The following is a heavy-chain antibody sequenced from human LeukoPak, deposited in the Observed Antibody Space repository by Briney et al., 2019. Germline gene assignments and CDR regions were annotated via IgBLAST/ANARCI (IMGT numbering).Heavy chain of an antibody. D-gene: IGHD3-22*01. J-gene: IGHJ4*02. CDR1: GFTFSSYA. Sequence: GGSPRLSCAASGFTFSSYAMHWVRQAPGKGLEWVAVISYDGSNKYYADSVKGRFTISRDNSKNRLYLQMNSLRAEDTAVYYCARGEIGYYYDSSGYLFDYWGQGTLVTVSS. V-gene: IGHV3-30-3*01. CDR3: ARGEIGYYYDSSGYLFDY. CDR2: ISYDGSNK.